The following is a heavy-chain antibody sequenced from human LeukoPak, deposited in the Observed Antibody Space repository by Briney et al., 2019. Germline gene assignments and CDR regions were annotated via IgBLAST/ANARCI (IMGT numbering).Heavy chain of an antibody. CDR1: GGSFSSYY. D-gene: IGHD3-22*01. J-gene: IGHJ5*01. Sequence: SETLSLTCAVYGGSFSSYYWSWVRQPPGKGLEWIGEINHSGSTTYKPSLKSRVTISVDTSKNQFSLKLSSVTAADTAVYYCARGRGRGVLITTSRRSFWFDSWGQGTLVTVSS. V-gene: IGHV4-34*01. CDR2: INHSGST. CDR3: ARGRGRGVLITTSRRSFWFDS.